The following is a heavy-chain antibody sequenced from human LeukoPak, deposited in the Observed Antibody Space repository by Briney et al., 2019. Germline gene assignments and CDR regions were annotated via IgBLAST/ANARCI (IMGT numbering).Heavy chain of an antibody. Sequence: PSQTLTLTCTVAGGFISSGDYYWSWIRQTPGKGLEWIAYMYYSGSTYYNPSLKSRVTMSADTSKNQLPLKLRPVTAADTAVYSCSRPYSYHSWIDPWGQGILVTVSS. CDR2: MYYSGST. CDR1: GGFISSGDYY. V-gene: IGHV4-30-4*08. CDR3: SRPYSYHSWIDP. D-gene: IGHD3-22*01. J-gene: IGHJ5*02.